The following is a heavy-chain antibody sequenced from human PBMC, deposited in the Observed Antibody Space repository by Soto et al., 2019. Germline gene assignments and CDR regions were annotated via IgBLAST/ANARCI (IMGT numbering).Heavy chain of an antibody. D-gene: IGHD6-19*01. V-gene: IGHV3-9*01. Sequence: EVQLVESGGGLVQPGRSLRLSCAASGFSFGDYAMQWVRQVPGKGLEWVSSISWNGESIGYADSVKGRFTISRDNGKTSVYLQMNSLSGEDTALYYCAKDVGSSGWYDGFDSWGQGTLVTVS. J-gene: IGHJ4*02. CDR1: GFSFGDYA. CDR2: ISWNGESI. CDR3: AKDVGSSGWYDGFDS.